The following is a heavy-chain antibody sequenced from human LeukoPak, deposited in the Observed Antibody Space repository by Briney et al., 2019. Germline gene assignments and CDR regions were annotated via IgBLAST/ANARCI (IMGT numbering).Heavy chain of an antibody. CDR3: ASASDSSGWYREYYFDY. J-gene: IGHJ4*02. Sequence: ASVKVSCKASGYTFTSYYMHWVRQAPGQGLEWMGWISAYNGNTNYAQKLQGRVTMTTDTSTSTAYMELRSLKSDDTAVYYCASASDSSGWYREYYFDYWGQGTLVTVSS. D-gene: IGHD6-19*01. CDR2: ISAYNGNT. CDR1: GYTFTSYY. V-gene: IGHV1-18*04.